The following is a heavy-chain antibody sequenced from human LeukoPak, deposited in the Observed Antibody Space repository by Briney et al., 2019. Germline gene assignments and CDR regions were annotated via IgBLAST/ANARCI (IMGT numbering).Heavy chain of an antibody. J-gene: IGHJ4*02. D-gene: IGHD2-2*02. V-gene: IGHV4-34*01. Sequence: PSETLSLTCAVYGGSFSGYYWSWIRQPPGKGLEWIGGINHSGSTNYNPSLKSRVTISVDTSKNQFSLKLSSVTAADTAVYYCARAGLYCSSTSCYMVLDYWGQGTLVTVSS. CDR1: GGSFSGYY. CDR3: ARAGLYCSSTSCYMVLDY. CDR2: INHSGST.